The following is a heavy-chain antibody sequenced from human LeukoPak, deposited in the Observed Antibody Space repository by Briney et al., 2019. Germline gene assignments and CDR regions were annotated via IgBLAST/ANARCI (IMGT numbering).Heavy chain of an antibody. Sequence: SETLSLTCAVYGGSFRGYYWSWTRQSPGNGLEWIGEINHTGTTTYNPSLKSRVTISLDKSESQFSLKVTAVTAADSGVYYCARGRSNPPDSWGQGTLVTVSS. V-gene: IGHV4-34*01. CDR1: GGSFRGYY. D-gene: IGHD2-15*01. J-gene: IGHJ4*02. CDR2: INHTGTT. CDR3: ARGRSNPPDS.